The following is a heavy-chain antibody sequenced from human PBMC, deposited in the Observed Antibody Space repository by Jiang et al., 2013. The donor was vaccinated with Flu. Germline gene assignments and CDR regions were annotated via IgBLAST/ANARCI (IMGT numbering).Heavy chain of an antibody. D-gene: IGHD2-2*01. CDR2: IYYSGST. J-gene: IGHJ6*02. V-gene: IGHV4-39*01. CDR1: GGSISSSSYY. Sequence: GSGLVKPSETLSLTCTVSGGSISSSSYYWGWIRQPPGKGLEWIGSIYYSGSTYYNPSLKSRVTISVDTSKNQFSLKLSSVTAADTAVYYCARRVHYCSSTSCLRDYYYYYVWTSGAKGPRSPSP. CDR3: ARRVHYCSSTSCLRDYYYYYVWTS.